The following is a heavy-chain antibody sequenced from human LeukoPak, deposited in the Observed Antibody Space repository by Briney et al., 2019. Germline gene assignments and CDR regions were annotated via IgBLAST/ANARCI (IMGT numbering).Heavy chain of an antibody. CDR1: GFTFDDYA. CDR3: AKDKGYSGYDSYFDY. CDR2: FSWNSGSI. D-gene: IGHD5-12*01. Sequence: GGSLRLSYAASGFTFDDYAMHWVRQAPGKGLEWVSGFSWNSGSIGYADSVKGRFTISRDNAKNSLYLQMNSLRAEDTALYYCAKDKGYSGYDSYFDYWGQGTLVTVSS. J-gene: IGHJ4*02. V-gene: IGHV3-9*01.